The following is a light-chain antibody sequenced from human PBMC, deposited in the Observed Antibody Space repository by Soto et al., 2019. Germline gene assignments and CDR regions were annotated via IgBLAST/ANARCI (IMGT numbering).Light chain of an antibody. CDR3: QQFSSYPLT. Sequence: VLTQSPGTLSLSPGERATLSCRASQTVTSNFLAWYQEKPGQAPRLLIYAASSRATGIPDRFSGGGSGTDFTLTISRLEPEDFAVYYCQQFSSYPLTFGGGTKVDIK. CDR2: AAS. CDR1: QTVTSNF. V-gene: IGKV3-20*01. J-gene: IGKJ4*01.